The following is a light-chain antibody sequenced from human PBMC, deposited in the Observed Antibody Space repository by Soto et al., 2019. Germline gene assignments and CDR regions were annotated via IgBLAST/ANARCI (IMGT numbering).Light chain of an antibody. CDR1: QSISDW. CDR3: QQYNNFST. CDR2: DAS. J-gene: IGKJ1*01. V-gene: IGKV1-5*01. Sequence: DIQMTQSPSTLSASIGDKVTITCRASQSISDWLAWYQQKPGKAPKLLIYDASNLESGVPSRFSGSVSGAEFTLTISSLQPDDFATYYSQQYNNFSTFGQGTKVEIK.